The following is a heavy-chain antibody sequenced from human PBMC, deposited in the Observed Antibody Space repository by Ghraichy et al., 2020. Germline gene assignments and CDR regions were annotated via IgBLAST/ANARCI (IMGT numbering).Heavy chain of an antibody. J-gene: IGHJ4*02. CDR2: IYYSGST. V-gene: IGHV4-59*12. D-gene: IGHD5-18*01. Sequence: SETLPLTCTVSGGSISSYYWSWIRQPPGKGLEWIGYIYYSGSTNYNPSLKSRVTISVDTSKNQFSLKLSSVTAADTAVYYCARGTTGYSYGSPDYWGQGTLVTVSS. CDR3: ARGTTGYSYGSPDY. CDR1: GGSISSYY.